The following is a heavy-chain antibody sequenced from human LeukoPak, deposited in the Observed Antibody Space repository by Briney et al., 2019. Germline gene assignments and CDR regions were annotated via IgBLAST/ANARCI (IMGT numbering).Heavy chain of an antibody. CDR2: IYSGGST. D-gene: IGHD2-8*01. CDR1: GFTVSSNY. CDR3: ARVYLERLTAGYFDH. V-gene: IGHV3-53*05. J-gene: IGHJ4*02. Sequence: GGSLRLSCAASGFTVSSNYMSWVRQAPGKGLEWVSVIYSGGSTYYADSVKGRFTISRDNSKSTLYLQMNSLRDDDSAAYFCARVYLERLTAGYFDHWGQGTQATVSP.